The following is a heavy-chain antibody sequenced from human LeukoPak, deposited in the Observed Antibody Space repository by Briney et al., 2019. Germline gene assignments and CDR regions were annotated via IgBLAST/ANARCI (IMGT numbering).Heavy chain of an antibody. V-gene: IGHV4-59*01. D-gene: IGHD3-22*01. J-gene: IGHJ6*02. CDR1: GGSISSYY. Sequence: SETLSLTCSVSGGSISSYYWSWIRQPPGKGLEWIGYIYYSGSTNYNPSLKSRVTISLDTSKNQFSLRLSSVTAADTAVYYCARSYDSRGYYYYGMDVWGQGTTVTVSS. CDR2: IYYSGST. CDR3: ARSYDSRGYYYYGMDV.